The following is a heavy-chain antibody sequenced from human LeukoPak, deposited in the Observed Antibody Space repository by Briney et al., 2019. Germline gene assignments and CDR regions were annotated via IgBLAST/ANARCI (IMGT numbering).Heavy chain of an antibody. Sequence: PSETLSLTCTVSGGSISSYYWSWIRQPPGKGLEWIGYIYYRGSTNYNPSLKSRVTISVDTSKNQFSLKLSSVTAADTAVYYCARGLTYYYDSSGYCFDYWGQGTLVTVSS. CDR3: ARGLTYYYDSSGYCFDY. J-gene: IGHJ4*02. D-gene: IGHD3-22*01. V-gene: IGHV4-59*01. CDR2: IYYRGST. CDR1: GGSISSYY.